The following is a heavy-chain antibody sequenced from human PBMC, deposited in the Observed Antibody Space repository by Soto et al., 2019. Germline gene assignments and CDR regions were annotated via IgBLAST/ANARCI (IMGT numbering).Heavy chain of an antibody. V-gene: IGHV3-23*01. CDR1: GFTFSSYP. Sequence: HPGGSLRLSCEASGFTFSSYPMSWVRQAPGKGLEWISGITGGATNTYYADSVKGRITISRDNSKNTLYLQLNSLRAEDTAVYYCAKEAARPGPCDSWGQGTQVTVSS. J-gene: IGHJ4*02. D-gene: IGHD6-6*01. CDR2: ITGGATNT. CDR3: AKEAARPGPCDS.